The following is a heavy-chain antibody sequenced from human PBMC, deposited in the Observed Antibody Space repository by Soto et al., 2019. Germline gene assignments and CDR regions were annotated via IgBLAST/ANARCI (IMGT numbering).Heavy chain of an antibody. Sequence: LSLTCAISGDSVSSNSAAWNWIRQSPSRGLEWLGRTYYRSKWYNDYAVSVKSRITINPDTSKNQFSLQLNSVTPEDTAVYYCARDLYYDFWSGYPHDAFDIWGQGTMVTVSS. J-gene: IGHJ3*02. D-gene: IGHD3-3*01. CDR2: TYYRSKWYN. CDR3: ARDLYYDFWSGYPHDAFDI. V-gene: IGHV6-1*01. CDR1: GDSVSSNSAA.